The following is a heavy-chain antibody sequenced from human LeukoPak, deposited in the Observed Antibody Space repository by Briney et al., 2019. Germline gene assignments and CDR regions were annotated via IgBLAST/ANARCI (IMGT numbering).Heavy chain of an antibody. CDR3: AKGGSSTQSPIDY. Sequence: GGSLRLSCAASGFTFSSYSMNWVRQAPGKGLEWVSSISSSSSYIYYADSVKGRFTISRDNSKNTLYLQMNSLKTEDTAVYFCAKGGSSTQSPIDYWGQGTLVTVSS. V-gene: IGHV3-21*01. D-gene: IGHD6-6*01. CDR2: ISSSSSYI. CDR1: GFTFSSYS. J-gene: IGHJ4*02.